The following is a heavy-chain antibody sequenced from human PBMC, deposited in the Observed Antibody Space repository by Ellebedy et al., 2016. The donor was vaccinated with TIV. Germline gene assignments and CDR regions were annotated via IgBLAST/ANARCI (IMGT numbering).Heavy chain of an antibody. CDR1: GFTVSSNY. CDR2: IYSGGST. J-gene: IGHJ4*02. D-gene: IGHD1-26*01. Sequence: PGGSLRLSCAASGFTVSSNYMSWVRQAPGKGLEWVSVIYSGGSTYYADSVKGRFTISRDNAKNTLYLQMNSLRAEDTAVYYCASGLLTISGSELDYWGQGTLVTVSS. V-gene: IGHV3-53*01. CDR3: ASGLLTISGSELDY.